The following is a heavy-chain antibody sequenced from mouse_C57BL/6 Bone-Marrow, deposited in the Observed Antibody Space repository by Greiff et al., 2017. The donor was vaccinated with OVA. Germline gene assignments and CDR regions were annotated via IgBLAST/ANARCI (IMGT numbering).Heavy chain of an antibody. V-gene: IGHV3-6*01. CDR2: ISYDGSN. J-gene: IGHJ4*01. CDR1: GYSITSGYY. CDR3: ARPYYGYDGDPWVDY. D-gene: IGHD2-2*01. Sequence: EVKLQESGPGLVKPSQSLSLTCSVTGYSITSGYYWNWIRQFPGNKLEWMGYISYDGSNNYNPSLKNRISITRDTSKNQFFLKLNSVTTEDTATYYCARPYYGYDGDPWVDYWGQGTSVTVSS.